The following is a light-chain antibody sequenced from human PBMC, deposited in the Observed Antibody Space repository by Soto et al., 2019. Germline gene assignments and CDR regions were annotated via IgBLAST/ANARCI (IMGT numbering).Light chain of an antibody. J-gene: IGKJ3*01. Sequence: EIVMTQSPATLSVSPGERATLSCRASQSVSSNLAWYQQRPGQAPRLLIYGASTRATGIPARFSGSGSDTEVTLTISSLQYEDFAVYYCQQYNKWPLFTFGPGTRVDIK. V-gene: IGKV3-15*01. CDR1: QSVSSN. CDR2: GAS. CDR3: QQYNKWPLFT.